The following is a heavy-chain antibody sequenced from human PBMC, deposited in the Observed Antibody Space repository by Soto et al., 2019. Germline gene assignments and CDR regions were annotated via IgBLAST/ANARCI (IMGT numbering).Heavy chain of an antibody. CDR2: NHHSGTT. J-gene: IGHJ4*02. CDR1: GVTISTYY. D-gene: IGHD5-12*01. V-gene: IGHV4-59*01. Sequence: SETLSLTCAVSGVTISTYYWIWIRQPPGKGLEWIGYNHHSGTTNYNPSLKSRVTISVDTSKNQFSLRLTSVTAADTAIYYCVREAYIGYGHAIDHWGQGILVTVSS. CDR3: VREAYIGYGHAIDH.